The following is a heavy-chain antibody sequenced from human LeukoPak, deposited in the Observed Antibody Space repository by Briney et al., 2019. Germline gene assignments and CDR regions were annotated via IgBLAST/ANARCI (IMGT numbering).Heavy chain of an antibody. CDR1: GYTFTVYY. J-gene: IGHJ4*02. Sequence: ASVTVSCKASGYTFTVYYMHWVRQAPGQGLEWMGWINPNSGGTNYAQKFQGRVTMTRDTSISTAYMELSRLRSDDTAVYYCARDVTYYYDSSGYYGYWGQGTLVTVSS. D-gene: IGHD3-22*01. V-gene: IGHV1-2*02. CDR3: ARDVTYYYDSSGYYGY. CDR2: INPNSGGT.